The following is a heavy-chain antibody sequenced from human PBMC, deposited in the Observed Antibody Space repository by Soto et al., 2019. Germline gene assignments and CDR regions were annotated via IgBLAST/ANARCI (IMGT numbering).Heavy chain of an antibody. V-gene: IGHV1-18*01. Sequence: QVLRVHSGAVVKKTGGSVKVSSAGSRFTLLRSVVCSVRQGPGQGLENMGWISAYNGNTNYAQNLQGRVTMTTDTSTSTAYMELRSLRSDDTAVYYCARGGRNTAEAYWGQGTLVTVSS. CDR3: ARGGRNTAEAY. CDR2: ISAYNGNT. D-gene: IGHD5-18*01. CDR1: RFTLLRSV. J-gene: IGHJ4*02.